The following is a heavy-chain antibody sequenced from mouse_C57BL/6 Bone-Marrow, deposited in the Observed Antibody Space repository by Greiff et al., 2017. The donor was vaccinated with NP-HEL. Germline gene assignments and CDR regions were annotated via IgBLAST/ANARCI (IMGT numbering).Heavy chain of an antibody. Sequence: QVQLQQSGPGLVQPSQSLSITCTVSGFSLTSYGVHWVRQSPGKGLEWLGVIWSGGSTDYNAAFISRLSISKDNSKSQVFFKMNSLQADDTAIYYCARGRYGNYKDAMDYWGQGTSVTVSS. CDR3: ARGRYGNYKDAMDY. CDR1: GFSLTSYG. D-gene: IGHD2-10*02. V-gene: IGHV2-2*01. CDR2: IWSGGST. J-gene: IGHJ4*01.